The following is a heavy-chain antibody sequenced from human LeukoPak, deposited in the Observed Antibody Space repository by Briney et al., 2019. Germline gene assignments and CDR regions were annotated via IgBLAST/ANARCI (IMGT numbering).Heavy chain of an antibody. V-gene: IGHV4-30-4*01. Sequence: PSETLSLTCTVSGGSISSGDYFWSWIRQPPGKGLEWIGYIYYSGSAYYSPSLRSRVTISVDTSKNQFSLKLSSVTAADTAVYYCAIVTGDSSGYYSYYFDYWSQGTLVTVSS. CDR1: GGSISSGDYF. J-gene: IGHJ4*02. CDR2: IYYSGSA. CDR3: AIVTGDSSGYYSYYFDY. D-gene: IGHD3-22*01.